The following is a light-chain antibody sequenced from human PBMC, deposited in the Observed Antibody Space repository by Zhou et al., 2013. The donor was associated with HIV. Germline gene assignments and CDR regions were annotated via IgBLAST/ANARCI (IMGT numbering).Light chain of an antibody. Sequence: EIVLTQSPATLSLSPGERVTLSCRASQSVSSFLAWFQQKPGQAPRLLIYDTSKRATGIPARFSGSGSGTDFTLTISSLEPEDFALYYCQQRSNWPWTFGQGTKVEIK. V-gene: IGKV3-11*01. CDR2: DTS. J-gene: IGKJ1*01. CDR1: QSVSSF. CDR3: QQRSNWPWT.